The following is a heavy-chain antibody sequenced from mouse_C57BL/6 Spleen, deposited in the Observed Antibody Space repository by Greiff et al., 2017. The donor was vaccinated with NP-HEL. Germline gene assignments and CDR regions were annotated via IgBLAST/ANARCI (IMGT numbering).Heavy chain of an antibody. D-gene: IGHD1-1*01. V-gene: IGHV1-55*01. CDR2: IYPGSGST. J-gene: IGHJ4*01. Sequence: VQLQQPGAELVKPGASVKMSCKASGYTFTSYWITWVKQRPGQGLEWIGDIYPGSGSTNYNEKFKSKATLTVDTSSSTAYMQLSSLTSEDSAVYYCARWRYYGSGYRDYAMDYWGQGTSVTVSS. CDR1: GYTFTSYW. CDR3: ARWRYYGSGYRDYAMDY.